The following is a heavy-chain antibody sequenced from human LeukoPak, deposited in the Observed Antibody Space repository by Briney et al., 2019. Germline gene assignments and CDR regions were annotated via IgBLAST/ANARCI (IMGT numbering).Heavy chain of an antibody. Sequence: PSETLSLTCTVSGGSISSSSYYWGWIRQPPGKGLEWIGSIYYSGSTYYNPSLKSRVTISVDTSKNQFSLKLSSVTAADTAVYYCARGRGDYRPPFDYWGQGTLVIVSS. CDR2: IYYSGST. D-gene: IGHD4-17*01. J-gene: IGHJ4*02. V-gene: IGHV4-39*07. CDR3: ARGRGDYRPPFDY. CDR1: GGSISSSSYY.